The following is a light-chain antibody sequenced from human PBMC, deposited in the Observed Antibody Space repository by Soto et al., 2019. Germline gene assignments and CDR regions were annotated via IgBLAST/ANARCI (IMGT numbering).Light chain of an antibody. CDR3: QQLNSYPPH. V-gene: IGKV1-9*01. CDR2: AAS. Sequence: DIQLTQSPSFLSASVGDRVTITCRASQVITSYLTWYQQKPGKAPKVLIYAASTLLSGVPSRFSGSGSGTEFTLTISSLQPEDFATYYCQQLNSYPPHFGQGTKLEI. CDR1: QVITSY. J-gene: IGKJ2*01.